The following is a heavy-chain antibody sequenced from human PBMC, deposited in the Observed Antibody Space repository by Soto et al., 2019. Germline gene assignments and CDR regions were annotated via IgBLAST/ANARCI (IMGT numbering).Heavy chain of an antibody. Sequence: KQSQTLSLTCAVSGGSISSGGYSWSWIRQPPGKGLEWIGYIYHSGSTYYNPSLKSRVTISVDRSKNQFSLKLSSVTAADTAVYYCARDYYDSSGSSYFDYWGQGTLVTVSS. V-gene: IGHV4-30-2*01. CDR2: IYHSGST. J-gene: IGHJ4*02. CDR3: ARDYYDSSGSSYFDY. CDR1: GGSISSGGYS. D-gene: IGHD3-22*01.